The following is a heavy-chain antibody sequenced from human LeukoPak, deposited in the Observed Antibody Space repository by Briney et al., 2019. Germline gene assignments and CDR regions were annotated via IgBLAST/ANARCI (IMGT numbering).Heavy chain of an antibody. CDR1: GFTFSTHW. CDR2: IKQDGSEK. J-gene: IGHJ4*02. CDR3: ATDSRSCRY. Sequence: GGSLRLSCAASGFTFSTHWMTWVRQAPGKGLEWVANIKQDGSEKYYLDSVKGRFTISRDNAKNSLFLQMNSLRAEDAAMYYCATDSRSCRYWGQGTLVTVSS. V-gene: IGHV3-7*03.